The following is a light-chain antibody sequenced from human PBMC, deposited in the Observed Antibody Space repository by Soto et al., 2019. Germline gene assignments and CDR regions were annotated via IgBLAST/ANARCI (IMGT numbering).Light chain of an antibody. CDR1: QSISRY. V-gene: IGKV1-39*01. Sequence: DIQMTQSPSSLSASVGDRVTITCRASQSISRYLNWYQQKPGKAPTLLIYAASSLQSGVPSRFSGSGSGTDFTLTISSLQPEDSATYYCQQSYSTPLLFTFGQGTNLEI. CDR3: QQSYSTPLLFT. J-gene: IGKJ2*01. CDR2: AAS.